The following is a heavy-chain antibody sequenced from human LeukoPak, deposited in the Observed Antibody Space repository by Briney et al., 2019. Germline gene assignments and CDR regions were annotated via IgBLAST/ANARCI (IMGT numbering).Heavy chain of an antibody. CDR2: IIPIFGTA. CDR3: ARSLGDAFDI. Sequence: ASVKVSCKASGGTFSSYAISWVRQAPGQGLERMGGIIPIFGTANYAQKFQGRVTITTDESTSTAYMELSSLRSEDTAVYYCARSLGDAFDIWGQGTMVTVSP. V-gene: IGHV1-69*05. J-gene: IGHJ3*02. D-gene: IGHD3-3*02. CDR1: GGTFSSYA.